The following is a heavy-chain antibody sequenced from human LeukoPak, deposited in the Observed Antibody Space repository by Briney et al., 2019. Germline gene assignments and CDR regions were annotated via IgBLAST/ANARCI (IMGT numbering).Heavy chain of an antibody. CDR3: ARDIWFDRRGIDY. D-gene: IGHD3-10*01. CDR2: ISYDGSNK. CDR1: GFTFSSYA. J-gene: IGHJ4*02. Sequence: PGGSLRLSCAASGFTFSSYAMHWVRQAPGKGLEWVAVISYDGSNKYYADSVKGRFTISRDNSKNTLYLQMNSLRAEDTAVYYCARDIWFDRRGIDYWGQGTLVTVSS. V-gene: IGHV3-30*04.